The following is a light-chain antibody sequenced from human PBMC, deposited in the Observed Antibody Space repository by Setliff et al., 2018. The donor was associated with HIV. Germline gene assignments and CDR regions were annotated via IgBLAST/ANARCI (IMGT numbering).Light chain of an antibody. J-gene: IGKJ1*01. V-gene: IGKV3-15*01. CDR3: QQYNKWPPWT. CDR2: GAL. CDR1: QSVSRN. Sequence: EIVMTQSPATLSVSPGERVTLPCRASQSVSRNLAWYQQKPGQAPRLLIYGALTRATGIPGRFSGSGSGTEFTLTISSLQSEDFAVYYCQQYNKWPPWTFGQGTKVDIK.